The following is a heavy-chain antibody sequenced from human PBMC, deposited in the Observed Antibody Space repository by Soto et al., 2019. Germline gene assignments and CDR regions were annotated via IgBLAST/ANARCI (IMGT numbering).Heavy chain of an antibody. Sequence: QVHLVQSGTEVRKPGSSVTVSCKVSGGTFSTYTISWVRQAPGQGLQWMGGITPILRETTYAQNFQGRVFNTGEHSAAPAYMQLSDLAPEDTAMYYCGRVPRYSFPTSDSLDQWGQGTRVTVSS. J-gene: IGHJ4*02. CDR2: ITPILRET. CDR3: GRVPRYSFPTSDSLDQ. V-gene: IGHV1-69*01. CDR1: GGTFSTYT. D-gene: IGHD5-18*01.